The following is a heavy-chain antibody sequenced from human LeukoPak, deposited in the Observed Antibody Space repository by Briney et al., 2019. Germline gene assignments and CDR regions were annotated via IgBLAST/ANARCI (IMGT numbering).Heavy chain of an antibody. J-gene: IGHJ4*02. CDR2: INPNSGGT. CDR3: ARSSYYYDSSGYYASY. Sequence: ASVKVSCKASGYTFTGYYMHWVRQAPGQGLEWMGWINPNSGGTNYAQKFQGRVTMTRDTSISTAYMELSGLRSDDTAVYYCARSSYYYDSSGYYASYWGQGTLVTVSS. V-gene: IGHV1-2*02. CDR1: GYTFTGYY. D-gene: IGHD3-22*01.